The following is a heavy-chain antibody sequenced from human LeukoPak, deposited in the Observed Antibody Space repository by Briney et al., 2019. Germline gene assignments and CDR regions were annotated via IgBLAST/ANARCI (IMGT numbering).Heavy chain of an antibody. J-gene: IGHJ4*02. Sequence: GAAVKVSCKASGYTFTGYYMHWVRQALGQGLEWMGPINPNSGGTNHAQKFQGRVTMTRDTSISTAYMELSRLRSHDTAVYYCARKGRVTGTFDYWGQGTLVTVSS. CDR1: GYTFTGYY. CDR2: INPNSGGT. D-gene: IGHD1-20*01. CDR3: ARKGRVTGTFDY. V-gene: IGHV1-2*06.